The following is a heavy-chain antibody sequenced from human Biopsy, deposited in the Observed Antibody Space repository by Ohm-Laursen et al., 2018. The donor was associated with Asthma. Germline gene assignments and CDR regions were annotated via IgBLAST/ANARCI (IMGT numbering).Heavy chain of an antibody. CDR1: GYIFTGFY. Sequence: ASVKVSCKASGYIFTGFYMHWVRQAPGHGLEWMGRINPNSGGTNYAQKFQGRVTMTRDTSISTAYMEVSRLSSDDTAVYYCARGQKSAGDRWFDPWGQGSLVTVSS. CDR3: ARGQKSAGDRWFDP. J-gene: IGHJ5*02. CDR2: INPNSGGT. D-gene: IGHD6-13*01. V-gene: IGHV1-2*06.